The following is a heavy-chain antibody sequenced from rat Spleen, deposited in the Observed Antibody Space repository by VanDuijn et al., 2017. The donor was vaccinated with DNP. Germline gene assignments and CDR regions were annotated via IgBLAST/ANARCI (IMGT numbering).Heavy chain of an antibody. V-gene: IGHV2-30*01. D-gene: IGHD1-9*01. Sequence: QVQLKESGPGLVQPSQTLSLACTVSGFSLTSHHVHWVRQPSGKGLEWMGIMGSGGTTEYNPILKSRLSISRDTSTSQVFLKLNSLQTEDTATYYCARSYSGYKAYFDYWGQGVMVTVSS. CDR3: ARSYSGYKAYFDY. J-gene: IGHJ2*01. CDR2: MGSGGTT. CDR1: GFSLTSHH.